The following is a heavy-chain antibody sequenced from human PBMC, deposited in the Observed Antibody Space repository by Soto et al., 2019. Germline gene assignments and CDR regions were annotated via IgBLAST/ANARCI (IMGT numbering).Heavy chain of an antibody. J-gene: IGHJ4*02. Sequence: PXGSLIVSCKAAGFSFSDYAMTWVRQAPGKGLEWVSVISGSGDNTFYAASVKGRFAISRDNSKNVLYLQMNSLSADDAAVYFCAKGRAITVYGVDILFDYWGLGTLVTVSS. CDR1: GFSFSDYA. CDR3: AKGRAITVYGVDILFDY. CDR2: ISGSGDNT. V-gene: IGHV3-23*01. D-gene: IGHD3-3*01.